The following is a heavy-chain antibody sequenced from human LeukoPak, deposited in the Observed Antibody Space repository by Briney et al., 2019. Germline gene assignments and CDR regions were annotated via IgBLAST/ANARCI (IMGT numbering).Heavy chain of an antibody. CDR2: IKQDGSEK. CDR3: AKAIHRGYSYGYYYYYGMDV. D-gene: IGHD5-18*01. Sequence: GGSLRLSCAASGFTFSSYWMSWVRQAPGKGLEWVANIKQDGSEKYYVDSVKGRFTISRDNAKNSLYLQMNSLRAEDTAVYYCAKAIHRGYSYGYYYYYGMDVWGQGTTVTVSS. CDR1: GFTFSSYW. V-gene: IGHV3-7*01. J-gene: IGHJ6*02.